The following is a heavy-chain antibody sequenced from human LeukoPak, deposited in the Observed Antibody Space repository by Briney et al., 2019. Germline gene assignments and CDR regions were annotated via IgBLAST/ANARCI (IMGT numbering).Heavy chain of an antibody. V-gene: IGHV3-30-3*01. Sequence: GGSLRLSCAASGFTFSSYAMHWVRQAPGKGLEWVAVISYDGSNKYYADSVKGRFTISRDNSKNTLYLQMNSLGADDTAVYYCARRGFVGSTRWSWFDPWGQGTLVTVSS. CDR1: GFTFSSYA. CDR2: ISYDGSNK. CDR3: ARRGFVGSTRWSWFDP. J-gene: IGHJ5*02. D-gene: IGHD1-26*01.